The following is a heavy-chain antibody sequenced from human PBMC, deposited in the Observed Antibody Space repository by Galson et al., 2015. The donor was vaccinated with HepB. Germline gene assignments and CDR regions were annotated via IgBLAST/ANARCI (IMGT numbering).Heavy chain of an antibody. Sequence: SVKVSCKVSGYTLTELSMHWVRQAPGKGLEWMGGFDPEDGETIYAQKFQGRVTMTEDTSTDTAYMELSSLRSEDTAVYYCATKFSGVGATPGDAFDIWGQGTMVTVSS. CDR3: ATKFSGVGATPGDAFDI. V-gene: IGHV1-24*01. J-gene: IGHJ3*02. CDR1: GYTLTELS. CDR2: FDPEDGET. D-gene: IGHD1-26*01.